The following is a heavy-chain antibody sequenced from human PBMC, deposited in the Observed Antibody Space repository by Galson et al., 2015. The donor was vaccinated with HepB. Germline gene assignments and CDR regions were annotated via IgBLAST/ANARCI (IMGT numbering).Heavy chain of an antibody. CDR2: IWYDGSNK. CDR1: GFTFRSYV. V-gene: IGHV3-33*01. D-gene: IGHD3-22*01. Sequence: SLRLSCAASGFTFRSYVMHWVRQAPGKGLEWVAVIWYDGSNKYYADSVKGRFTISRDNSKNTLYLQMNSLRAEDTAVYYCARDKNYYDSSGFIIDYWGQGTLVTASS. J-gene: IGHJ4*02. CDR3: ARDKNYYDSSGFIIDY.